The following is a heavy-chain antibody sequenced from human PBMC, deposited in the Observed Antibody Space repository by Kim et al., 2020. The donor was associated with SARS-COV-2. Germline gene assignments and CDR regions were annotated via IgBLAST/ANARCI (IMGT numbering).Heavy chain of an antibody. CDR3: ARRLYLVTRGGWFDP. Sequence: SETLSLTCTVSGGSISSSSYYWGWIRQPPGKGLEWIGSIYYSGSTYYNPSLKSRVTISVDTSKNQFSLKLSSVTAADTAVYYCARRLYLVTRGGWFDPWGQGTLVTVSS. CDR2: IYYSGST. CDR1: GGSISSSSYY. V-gene: IGHV4-39*01. D-gene: IGHD3-10*01. J-gene: IGHJ5*02.